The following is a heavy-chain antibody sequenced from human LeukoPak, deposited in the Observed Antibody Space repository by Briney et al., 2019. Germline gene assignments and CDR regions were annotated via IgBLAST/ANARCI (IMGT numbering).Heavy chain of an antibody. J-gene: IGHJ4*02. V-gene: IGHV1-8*01. CDR3: ARGSIIIAAAGFDY. D-gene: IGHD6-13*01. CDR2: MNPNSGNT. Sequence: GASLKVSCKASGYTFTSYDINWVRQATGQGLEWMGWMNPNSGNTGYAQKFQGRVTMIRNTSISTAYMELSSLRSEDTAVYYCARGSIIIAAAGFDYWGQGTLVTVSS. CDR1: GYTFTSYD.